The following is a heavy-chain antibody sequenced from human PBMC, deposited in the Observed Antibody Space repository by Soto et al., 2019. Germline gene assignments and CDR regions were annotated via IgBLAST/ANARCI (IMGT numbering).Heavy chain of an antibody. V-gene: IGHV6-1*01. J-gene: IGHJ5*02. Sequence: SQTLSLTCAIPGASVSSNSAAWNWIMQSPSRGLEWLGRTYYRSKWYNDYAVSVKSRITIYPDTSKNQFSLQLNSVTPEDTAVDDCARARGRNWFDPWGEGTLVTVAS. CDR1: GASVSSNSAA. CDR2: TYYRSKWYN. CDR3: ARARGRNWFDP.